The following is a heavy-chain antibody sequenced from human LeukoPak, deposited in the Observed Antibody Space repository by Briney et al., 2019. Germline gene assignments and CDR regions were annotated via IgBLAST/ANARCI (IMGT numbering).Heavy chain of an antibody. CDR2: FNPENGNT. CDR1: GYSFVGYG. Sequence: ASVKVSCKASGYSFVGYGITWVRQAPGQGLEWMGWFNPENGNTNYAQKVQGRVTMTADTSTSTSYMELRSLRSDDTAVYYCAREHSSSWDQFDYWGRGTLVTVSS. D-gene: IGHD6-13*01. J-gene: IGHJ4*02. CDR3: AREHSSSWDQFDY. V-gene: IGHV1-18*01.